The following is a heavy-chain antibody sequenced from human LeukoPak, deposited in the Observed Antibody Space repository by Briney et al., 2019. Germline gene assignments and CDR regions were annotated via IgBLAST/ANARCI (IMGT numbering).Heavy chain of an antibody. CDR1: GFTFDDYG. CDR3: ARSIVGAATLSSYYFDY. J-gene: IGHJ4*01. CDR2: INWNGGST. D-gene: IGHD1-26*01. V-gene: IGHV3-20*04. Sequence: GGSLRLSCAASGFTFDDYGMSWVRQAPGKGLEWVSGINWNGGSTGYADSVKGRFTISRDNAKNSLYLQMNSLRAEDTALYYCARSIVGAATLSSYYFDYWGQEPWSPSPQ.